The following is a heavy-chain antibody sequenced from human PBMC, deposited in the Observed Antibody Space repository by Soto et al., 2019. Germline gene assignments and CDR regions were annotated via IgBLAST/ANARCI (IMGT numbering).Heavy chain of an antibody. V-gene: IGHV1-18*01. CDR2: ISAYNGNT. CDR3: ARVAGYIWGSYRYTGPAVGI. Sequence: ASVKVSCKASGYTFTSYGISWVRQAPGQGLEWMGWISAYNGNTNYAQKLQGRVTMTTDTSTSTAYMELRSLRSDDTAVYYCARVAGYIWGSYRYTGPAVGIWGQGPMVTVSS. CDR1: GYTFTSYG. D-gene: IGHD3-16*02. J-gene: IGHJ3*02.